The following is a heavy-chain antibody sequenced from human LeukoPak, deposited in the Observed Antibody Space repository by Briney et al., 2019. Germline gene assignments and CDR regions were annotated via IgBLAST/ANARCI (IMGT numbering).Heavy chain of an antibody. CDR1: GYTFTGYY. CDR2: INPNSGGT. CDR3: ARDDSSGYYYSFDY. V-gene: IGHV1-2*02. D-gene: IGHD3-22*01. Sequence: ASVKVSRKASGYTFTGYYMHWVRQAPGQGLEWMGWINPNSGGTNYAQKFQGRVTMTRDTSISTAYMELSRLRSDDTAVYYCARDDSSGYYYSFDYWGQGTLVTVSS. J-gene: IGHJ4*02.